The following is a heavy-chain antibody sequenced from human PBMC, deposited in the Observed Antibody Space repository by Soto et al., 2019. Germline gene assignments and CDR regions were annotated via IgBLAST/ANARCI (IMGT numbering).Heavy chain of an antibody. CDR2: ISYDDGSNK. CDR1: GVRFSSYT. V-gene: IGHV3-30*14. D-gene: IGHD3-16*01. Sequence: GGSLRLSCAASGVRFSSYTMHWVRRTPGKGLEWVAVISYDDGSNKDYADSVKGRFTISRDNSKNTLYVEMKSLRAEDTAVYYCARVSHQSATQYCDTSGFFDFWGQGTQVTVSS. J-gene: IGHJ4*02. CDR3: ARVSHQSATQYCDTSGFFDF.